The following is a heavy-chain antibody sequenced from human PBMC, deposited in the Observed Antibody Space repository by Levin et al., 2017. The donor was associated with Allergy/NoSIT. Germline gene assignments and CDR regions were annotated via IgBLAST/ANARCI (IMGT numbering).Heavy chain of an antibody. CDR2: ISGSGGST. Sequence: GESLKISCAASGFTFSSYAMSWVRQAPGKGLEWVSAISGSGGSTYYADSVKGRFTISRDNSKNTLYLQMNSLRAEDTAVYYCASPPTYYDYVWGSYRRDDYWGQGTLVTVSS. J-gene: IGHJ4*02. V-gene: IGHV3-23*01. CDR1: GFTFSSYA. D-gene: IGHD3-16*02. CDR3: ASPPTYYDYVWGSYRRDDY.